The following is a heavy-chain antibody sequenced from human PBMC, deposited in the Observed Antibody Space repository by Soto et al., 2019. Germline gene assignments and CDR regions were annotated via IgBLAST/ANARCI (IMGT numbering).Heavy chain of an antibody. CDR1: GFTFSSYA. V-gene: IGHV3-30-3*01. D-gene: IGHD2-8*01. J-gene: IGHJ5*02. Sequence: GGSLRLSCAASGFTFSSYAMHWVRQAPGKGLEWVAVISYDGSNKYYADSVKGRFTISRDNSKNTLYLQMNSLRAEDTAVYYCARDRDLYCTNGVCSPNWFDPWGQGTLVTVSS. CDR2: ISYDGSNK. CDR3: ARDRDLYCTNGVCSPNWFDP.